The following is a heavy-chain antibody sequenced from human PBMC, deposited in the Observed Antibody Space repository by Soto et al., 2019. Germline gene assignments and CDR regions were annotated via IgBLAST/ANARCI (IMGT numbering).Heavy chain of an antibody. CDR1: GGSISSDDYY. CDR2: IYYTGRT. D-gene: IGHD6-6*01. J-gene: IGHJ4*02. V-gene: IGHV4-30-4*01. Sequence: QVQLQESGPGLVKPSQTLSLTCTVSGGSISSDDYYWTWIRQPPGKGLEWIGYIYYTGRTSYNPYLASRISISVDTSKHHFSLNLSSVCAADTAVYYCARDRSNSPDYFDHWGQGTLVTVSS. CDR3: ARDRSNSPDYFDH.